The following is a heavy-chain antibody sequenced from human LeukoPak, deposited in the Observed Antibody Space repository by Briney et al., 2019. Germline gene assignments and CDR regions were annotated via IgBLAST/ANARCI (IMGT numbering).Heavy chain of an antibody. CDR3: ARYLDYGGNSRVFQH. J-gene: IGHJ1*01. CDR1: GGSISSSSYY. CDR2: INHGGST. D-gene: IGHD4-23*01. V-gene: IGHV4-39*07. Sequence: SETLSLTCTVSGGSISSSSYYWGWIRQPPGKGLEWIGEINHGGSTNYNPSLKSRVTISVDTSKNQFSLKLSSVTAADTAVYYCARYLDYGGNSRVFQHWGQGTLVTVSS.